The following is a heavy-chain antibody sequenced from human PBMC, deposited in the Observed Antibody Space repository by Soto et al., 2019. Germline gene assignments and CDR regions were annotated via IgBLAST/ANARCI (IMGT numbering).Heavy chain of an antibody. CDR1: GFTFTTYA. CDR2: ISGRGGST. Sequence: EVKLLESGGGLVQPGGSLRLSCAASGFTFTTYAMSWVRQAPGTGLQWVSGISGRGGSTFYADSVKDRFTISRDNSKKTLYLQMNSLRAEDTAVYYCAKAGGLGWDCRGGGCYVDSWCQGTLVTVSS. D-gene: IGHD2-15*01. CDR3: AKAGGLGWDCRGGGCYVDS. V-gene: IGHV3-23*01. J-gene: IGHJ5*01.